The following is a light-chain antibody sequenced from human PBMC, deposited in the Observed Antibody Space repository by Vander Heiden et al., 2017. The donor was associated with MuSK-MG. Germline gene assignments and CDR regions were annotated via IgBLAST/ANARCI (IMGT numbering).Light chain of an antibody. V-gene: IGKV4-1*01. J-gene: IGKJ1*01. Sequence: DIVVTQSPHSLAVSLGERATINCKSSQNILYSSNNKNYLAWYQQRPGQPPKMLFYWASTREAGVPGRCGGGGSGTDFTLTISSLQAEDVAVYYCLQYYKSPRTFGQGTKVEIK. CDR1: QNILYSSNNKNY. CDR3: LQYYKSPRT. CDR2: WAS.